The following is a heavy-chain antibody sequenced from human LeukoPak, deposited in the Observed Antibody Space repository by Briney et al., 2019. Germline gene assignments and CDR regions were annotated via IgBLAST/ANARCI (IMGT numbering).Heavy chain of an antibody. CDR3: ATPGYCSSTSCLGDFDY. V-gene: IGHV1-69*04. CDR2: IIPILGIA. J-gene: IGHJ4*02. D-gene: IGHD2-2*01. CDR1: GGTFSSYA. Sequence: GSSVKVSCKASGGTFSSYAISWVRQAPGQGLEWMGRIIPILGIANYAQKFQGRVTITADKSTSTAYMELSSLRSEDTAVYCCATPGYCSSTSCLGDFDYWGQGTLVTVSS.